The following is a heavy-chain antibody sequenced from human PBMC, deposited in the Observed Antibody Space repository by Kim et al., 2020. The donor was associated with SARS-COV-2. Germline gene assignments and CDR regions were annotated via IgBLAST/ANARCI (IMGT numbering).Heavy chain of an antibody. CDR3: ARVSESYFDWSGLGRFDP. CDR1: GGTFSSYA. V-gene: IGHV1-69*13. J-gene: IGHJ5*02. Sequence: SVKVSCKASGGTFSSYAISWVRQAPGQGLEWMGGIIPIFGTANYAQKFQGRVTITADESTSTAYMELSSLRSEDTAVYYCARVSESYFDWSGLGRFDPWGQGTLVTVSS. D-gene: IGHD3-9*01. CDR2: IIPIFGTA.